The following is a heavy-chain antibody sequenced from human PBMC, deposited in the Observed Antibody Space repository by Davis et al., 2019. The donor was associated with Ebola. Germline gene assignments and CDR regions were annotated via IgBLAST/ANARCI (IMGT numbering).Heavy chain of an antibody. CDR3: ASVEWPVAFDY. V-gene: IGHV4-39*07. Sequence: MPSETLSLTCTVSGGSIDSGGYYWSWIRQPPGKGLEWIGSMYYSGSTYYNPTLKSRVTISVDTSKNQFSLKLSAVTAADTAVYYCASVEWPVAFDYWGQGTLVTVSS. D-gene: IGHD1-1*01. CDR1: GGSIDSGGYY. J-gene: IGHJ4*02. CDR2: MYYSGST.